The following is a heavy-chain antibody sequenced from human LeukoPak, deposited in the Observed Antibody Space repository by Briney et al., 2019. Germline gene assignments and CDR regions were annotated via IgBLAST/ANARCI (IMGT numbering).Heavy chain of an antibody. CDR3: ARDRNFGSGRNALDI. CDR2: IIPILGIA. J-gene: IGHJ3*02. V-gene: IGHV1-69*04. CDR1: GGTFSSYA. Sequence: GASVKVSCKASGGTFSSYAISWVRQAPGQGLEWMGRIIPILGIANYAQKFQGRVTITADKSTSTACMELSSLRSEDTAIYYCARDRNFGSGRNALDIWGQGTMVTVSS. D-gene: IGHD3-10*01.